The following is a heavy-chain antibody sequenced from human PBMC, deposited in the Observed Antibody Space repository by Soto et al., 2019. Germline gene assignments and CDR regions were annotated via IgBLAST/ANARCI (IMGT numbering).Heavy chain of an antibody. D-gene: IGHD5-18*01. J-gene: IGHJ6*02. V-gene: IGHV3-23*01. Sequence: GGSLRLSCAASGFTFSSYAMSWVRQAPGKGLEWVSAISGSGGSTYYADSVKGRFTISRDNSKNTLYLQTNSLRAEDTAVYYCAKTPYSSRPPGMDVWGQGTTVTVSS. CDR3: AKTPYSSRPPGMDV. CDR2: ISGSGGST. CDR1: GFTFSSYA.